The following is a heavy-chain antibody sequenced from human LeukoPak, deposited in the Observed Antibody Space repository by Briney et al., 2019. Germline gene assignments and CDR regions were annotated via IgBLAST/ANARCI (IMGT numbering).Heavy chain of an antibody. CDR1: GFTFSNYW. V-gene: IGHV3-74*01. D-gene: IGHD3-10*01. CDR2: IDSDGSDT. J-gene: IGHJ4*02. CDR3: ARDGDYYGSDLDY. Sequence: GGSLKLSCVASGFTFSNYWMHWVRQVPGKGLMWVSYIDSDGSDTTYADSVKGRFTISRDNTKKILYLHMNSLRAEDTAVYYCARDGDYYGSDLDYWGQGTLVTVSS.